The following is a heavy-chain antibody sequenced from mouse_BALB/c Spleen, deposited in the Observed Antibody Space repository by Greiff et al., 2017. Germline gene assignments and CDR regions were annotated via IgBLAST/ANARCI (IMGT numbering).Heavy chain of an antibody. D-gene: IGHD3-2*01. CDR1: GFTFSSYG. CDR2: ISSGGSYT. J-gene: IGHJ2*01. Sequence: DVKLVESGGDLVKPGGSLKLSCAASGFTFSSYGMSWVRQTPDKRLEWVATISSGGSYTYYPDSVKGRFTISRDNAKNTLYLQMSSLKSEDTAMYYCARSPPAEDIYFDYWGQGTTLTVSS. CDR3: ARSPPAEDIYFDY. V-gene: IGHV5-6*02.